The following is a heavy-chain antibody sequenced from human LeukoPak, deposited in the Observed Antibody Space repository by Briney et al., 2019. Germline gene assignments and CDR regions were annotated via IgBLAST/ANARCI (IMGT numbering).Heavy chain of an antibody. CDR3: AREDSVPFYYYYYYMDV. D-gene: IGHD5-18*01. CDR2: IKQDGSEK. CDR1: GFTFSSYW. J-gene: IGHJ6*03. Sequence: PGGSLRLSCAASGFTFSSYWMSWVRQAPGKGLEWVANIKQDGSEKYYVDSVKGRFTISRDNAKNSLYLQMNSLRAEDTAVYYCAREDSVPFYYYYYYMDVWGKGTTVTVSS. V-gene: IGHV3-7*01.